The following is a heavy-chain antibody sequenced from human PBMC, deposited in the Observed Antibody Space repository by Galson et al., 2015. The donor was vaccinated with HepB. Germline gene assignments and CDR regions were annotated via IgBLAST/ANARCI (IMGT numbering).Heavy chain of an antibody. CDR1: GYTFTSYG. J-gene: IGHJ3*02. D-gene: IGHD4-23*01. V-gene: IGHV1-18*01. Sequence: QSGAEVKQPGASVKVSCKASGYTFTSYGINWVRQAPGQGLEWMGWISGYTGKTNYAQKFQGRVTMTTDTSTSIAYMELRSLRSDDTAVYYCARGDTVVRPPALDAFDIWGQGTMVTVSS. CDR2: ISGYTGKT. CDR3: ARGDTVVRPPALDAFDI.